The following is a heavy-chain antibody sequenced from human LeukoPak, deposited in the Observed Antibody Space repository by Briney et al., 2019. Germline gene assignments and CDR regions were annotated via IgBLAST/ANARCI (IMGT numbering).Heavy chain of an antibody. V-gene: IGHV3-9*01. J-gene: IGHJ4*02. D-gene: IGHD3-22*01. Sequence: QAGGSLRLSCAASGFTFSSYSMNWVRQAPGKGLEWVSGISWNSGSIGYEDSVKGRFTISRDNAKNSLYLQMNSLRAEDTALYYCAKAYSITMIVGWGQGTLVTVSS. CDR2: ISWNSGSI. CDR3: AKAYSITMIVG. CDR1: GFTFSSYS.